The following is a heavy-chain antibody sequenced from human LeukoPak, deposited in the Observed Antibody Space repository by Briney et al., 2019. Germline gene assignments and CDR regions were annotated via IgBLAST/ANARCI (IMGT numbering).Heavy chain of an antibody. V-gene: IGHV3-21*01. D-gene: IGHD3-3*01. J-gene: IGHJ4*02. Sequence: GGSLRLSCAASGFTFSSYSMNWVRQAPGKGLEWVSSISSSSSYIYHADSVKGRFTISRDNAKNSLYLQMNSQRAEDTAVYYCARESLRFLEWLHYWGQGTLVTVSS. CDR3: ARESLRFLEWLHY. CDR2: ISSSSSYI. CDR1: GFTFSSYS.